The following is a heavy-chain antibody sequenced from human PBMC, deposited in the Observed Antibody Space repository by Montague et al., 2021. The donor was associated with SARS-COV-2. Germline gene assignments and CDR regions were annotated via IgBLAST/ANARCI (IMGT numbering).Heavy chain of an antibody. CDR1: GFAFSSYE. D-gene: IGHD3-10*01. CDR3: ARAMKGLTYCYDLGFNAFDI. CDR2: ISSSGSTI. Sequence: SLRLSCAASGFAFSSYEMNWVRQAPGKGLEWVSYISSSGSTIYYADSVKGRFTISRDNAKNSLYLQMNSLRAEDTAVYYCARAMKGLTYCYDLGFNAFDIWGQGTMVTVSS. V-gene: IGHV3-48*03. J-gene: IGHJ3*02.